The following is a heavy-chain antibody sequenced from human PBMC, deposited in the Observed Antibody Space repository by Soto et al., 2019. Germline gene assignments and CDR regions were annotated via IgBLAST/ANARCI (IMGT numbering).Heavy chain of an antibody. CDR2: LYYSGST. CDR3: ARDQRDDYAWGPKGVFDQ. J-gene: IGHJ4*02. CDR1: GGPVSSGSDW. Sequence: QVQLQESGPGLVKPSETLSLTCTVSGGPVSSGSDWWSWIRQSPGRGLEWNGSLYYSGSTKYNPSLKSRVSTSVDTSKSQFSLTLTSVTAADTAVYYCARDQRDDYAWGPKGVFDQWGPGTLGTISS. D-gene: IGHD3-16*01. V-gene: IGHV4-61*01.